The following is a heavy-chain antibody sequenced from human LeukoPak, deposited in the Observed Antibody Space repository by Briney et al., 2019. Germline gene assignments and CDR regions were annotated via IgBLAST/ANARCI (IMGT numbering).Heavy chain of an antibody. CDR3: ARDVVPSYYYYYMDV. D-gene: IGHD2-21*01. J-gene: IGHJ6*03. Sequence: SETLSLTCTVSGGSISSYYWSWIRQSAGKGLEWIGRIYTSGSTNYNPSLKSRVTMSVDTSKNQFSLKLSSVTAADTAVYYCARDVVPSYYYYYMDVWGKGTTVTVSS. CDR1: GGSISSYY. CDR2: IYTSGST. V-gene: IGHV4-4*07.